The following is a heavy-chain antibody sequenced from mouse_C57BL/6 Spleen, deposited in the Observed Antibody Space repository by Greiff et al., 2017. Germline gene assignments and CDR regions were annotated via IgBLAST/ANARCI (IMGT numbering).Heavy chain of an antibody. D-gene: IGHD2-13*01. Sequence: VQLQQSGPELVKPGASVKISCKASGYAFSSSWMNWVKQRPGKGLEWIGRIYPGDGDTNYNGKFKGKATLTADKSSSTAYMQLSSLTSEDSAVYFCSRSGDGPYFDYWGQGTTLTVSS. CDR3: SRSGDGPYFDY. V-gene: IGHV1-82*01. CDR1: GYAFSSSW. CDR2: IYPGDGDT. J-gene: IGHJ2*01.